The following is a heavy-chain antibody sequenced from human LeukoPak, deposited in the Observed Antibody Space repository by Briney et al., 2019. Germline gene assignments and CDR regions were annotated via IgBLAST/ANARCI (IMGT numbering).Heavy chain of an antibody. CDR3: ARGPGWQPNGWFDP. Sequence: SETLSLTCAVSGGSISSGGYSWSWIRQPPGKGLEWIGYIYHSGSTYYNPSLKSRVTISVDTSKNQFSLKLSSVTAADTAVYYCARGPGWQPNGWFDPWGQGTLVTVSS. D-gene: IGHD5-24*01. V-gene: IGHV4-30-2*01. CDR1: GGSISSGGYS. J-gene: IGHJ5*02. CDR2: IYHSGST.